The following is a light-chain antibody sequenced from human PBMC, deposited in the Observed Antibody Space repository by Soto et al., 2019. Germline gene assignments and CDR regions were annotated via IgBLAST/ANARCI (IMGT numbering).Light chain of an antibody. CDR3: SSYAGSSNV. V-gene: IGLV2-8*01. CDR1: SSDVGGYNY. J-gene: IGLJ1*01. Sequence: QSVLTQPPSASGSPGQSVAISCTVTSSDVGGYNYVSWYQQHSGKAPMLMMYEVNKRPSGVPDRFSGSKSGNTASLTVSGLQAEDEGDYYCSSYAGSSNVFGTGTKVTVL. CDR2: EVN.